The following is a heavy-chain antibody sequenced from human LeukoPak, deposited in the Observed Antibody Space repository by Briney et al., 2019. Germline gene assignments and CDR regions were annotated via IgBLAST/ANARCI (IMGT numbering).Heavy chain of an antibody. V-gene: IGHV4-59*08. J-gene: IGHJ3*02. CDR1: GGSISSYY. D-gene: IGHD6-19*01. Sequence: PSETLSLTCTVSGGSISSYYWSWIRQPPGKGLEWIGYIYYSGSTNYNPSLKSRVTISVDTSKNQFSLKLSSVTAADTAVYYCARRSSLAAFAFDIWGQGTMVTVSS. CDR3: ARRSSLAAFAFDI. CDR2: IYYSGST.